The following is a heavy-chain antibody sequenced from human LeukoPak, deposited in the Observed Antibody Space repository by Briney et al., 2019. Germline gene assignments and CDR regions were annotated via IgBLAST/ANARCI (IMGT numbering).Heavy chain of an antibody. CDR3: ARSPLWFGPSFDY. CDR2: IYSGGST. J-gene: IGHJ4*02. CDR1: GFTVSSNY. Sequence: GGSLRLSCAASGFTVSSNYMSWVRQAPGKGLEWVSVIYSGGSTYYADSVKGRFTISRDNSKNTLYLQMNSLRAEDTAVYYCARSPLWFGPSFDYWGQGTLVTVSS. V-gene: IGHV3-53*01. D-gene: IGHD3-10*01.